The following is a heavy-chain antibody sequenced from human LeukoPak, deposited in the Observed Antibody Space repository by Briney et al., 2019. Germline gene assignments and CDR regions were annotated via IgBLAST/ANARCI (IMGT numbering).Heavy chain of an antibody. CDR1: GFTFVSYS. CDR3: ARLRRNSDSSGYYYYYDY. D-gene: IGHD3-22*01. J-gene: IGHJ4*02. CDR2: INTVGSYI. V-gene: IGHV3-21*01. Sequence: GGSLRLSCAASGFTFVSYSFNWVRQAPGKGLEWVSSINTVGSYIYYADSVKGRFTISRDNAENSVYLQMNSLRVEDTAVYYCARLRRNSDSSGYYYYYDYWGQGTLVTVSS.